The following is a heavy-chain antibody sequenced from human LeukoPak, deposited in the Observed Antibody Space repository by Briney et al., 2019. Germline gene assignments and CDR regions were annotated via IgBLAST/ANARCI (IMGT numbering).Heavy chain of an antibody. CDR1: GSTFSSYW. J-gene: IGHJ4*02. CDR2: INEDGSEK. CDR3: ARGGAVRPDY. V-gene: IGHV3-7*01. D-gene: IGHD6-6*01. Sequence: GGSLRLSCAASGSTFSSYWMSWVRQAPGKGLEWVANINEDGSEKDNVDSVKGRFTISRDNAKNSLYLQMNSLRAEDTAVYYCARGGAVRPDYWGQGTLVTVSS.